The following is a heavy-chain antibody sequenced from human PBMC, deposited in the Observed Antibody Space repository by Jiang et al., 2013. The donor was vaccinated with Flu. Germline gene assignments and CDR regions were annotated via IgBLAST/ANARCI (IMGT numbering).Heavy chain of an antibody. Sequence: SYAMSWVRPGVQGRGVEWVSAISSSSSTIYYADSVKGRFTISRDNAKNSLYLQMNSLRAEDTAVYYCARDLKHYDFWSGYSTPLNYGMDVWGQGTTVTVSS. J-gene: IGHJ6*02. CDR1: SYA. D-gene: IGHD3-3*01. CDR3: ARDLKHYDFWSGYSTPLNYGMDV. V-gene: IGHV3-48*01. CDR2: ISSSSSTI.